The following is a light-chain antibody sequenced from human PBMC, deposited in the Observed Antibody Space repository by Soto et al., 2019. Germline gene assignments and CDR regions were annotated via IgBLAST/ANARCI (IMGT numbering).Light chain of an antibody. Sequence: QSALTQPASVSGSPGQSITISCTETSSDVDGYNYVSWYQHHPGKAPKLMIYDVSNRPSGVSNRFSGSKSGNTASLIISGLQAEDEADYYCSSYTSSSTLSTYVFGTGTKAHRP. J-gene: IGLJ1*01. V-gene: IGLV2-14*03. CDR3: SSYTSSSTLSTYV. CDR1: SSDVDGYNY. CDR2: DVS.